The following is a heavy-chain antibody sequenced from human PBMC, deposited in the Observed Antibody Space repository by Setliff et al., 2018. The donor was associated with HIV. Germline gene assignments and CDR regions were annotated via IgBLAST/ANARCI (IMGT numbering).Heavy chain of an antibody. D-gene: IGHD6-19*01. CDR2: ISPNFGHT. V-gene: IGHV1-18*01. CDR3: ARLGSGWSDSYYYAMDI. Sequence: ASVKVSCKASGYTFTTYGISWVRQAPGHGLEWMGWISPNFGHTNYAQNFLGRVTMTIDTSTSRAYMELRSLRSDDTAMYFCARLGSGWSDSYYYAMDIWGKGTTVTVSS. CDR1: GYTFTTYG. J-gene: IGHJ6*04.